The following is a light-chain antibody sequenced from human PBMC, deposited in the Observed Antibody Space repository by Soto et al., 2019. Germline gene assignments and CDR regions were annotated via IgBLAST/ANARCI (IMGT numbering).Light chain of an antibody. CDR3: QQRSNSPPFT. J-gene: IGKJ3*01. Sequence: EIVWTQSPATLSLSQGERATLSCRARQSVSSYLAWYQQKPCQAPRLLIYNASNRATGIPARFSGIGSGTGFTITISSLEPEDFAVYYCQQRSNSPPFTFGPGNKVDIK. CDR1: QSVSSY. CDR2: NAS. V-gene: IGKV3-11*01.